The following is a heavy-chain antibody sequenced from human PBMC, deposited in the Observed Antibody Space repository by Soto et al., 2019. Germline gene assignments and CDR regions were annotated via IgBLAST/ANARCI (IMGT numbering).Heavy chain of an antibody. V-gene: IGHV1-46*01. Sequence: ASVKVSCKASGYTFTSYYMHWVRQAPGQGLEWMGIINPSGGSTSYAQKFQGRVTMTRDTSTSTVYMELSSLRSEDTAVYYCARVSSSWGLVNYFDYWGQGTLVTVSS. CDR3: ARVSSSWGLVNYFDY. CDR1: GYTFTSYY. J-gene: IGHJ4*02. CDR2: INPSGGST. D-gene: IGHD6-13*01.